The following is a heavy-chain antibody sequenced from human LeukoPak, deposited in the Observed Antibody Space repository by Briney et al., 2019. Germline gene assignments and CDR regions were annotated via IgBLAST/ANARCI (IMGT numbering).Heavy chain of an antibody. J-gene: IGHJ4*02. Sequence: SVKVSCKASGGTFSSYAISWVRQAPGQGLEWMGGIIPIFGTANYAQKFQGRVTITADESTSTAYMELSSLRSDDTAVFYCARTVYGAGSYYISWGQGTLVTVSS. D-gene: IGHD3-10*01. CDR1: GGTFSSYA. CDR3: ARTVYGAGSYYIS. CDR2: IIPIFGTA. V-gene: IGHV1-69*13.